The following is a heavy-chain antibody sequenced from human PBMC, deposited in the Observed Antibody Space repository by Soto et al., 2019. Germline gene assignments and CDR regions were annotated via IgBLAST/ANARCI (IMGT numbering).Heavy chain of an antibody. V-gene: IGHV1-2*02. CDR2: INPNSGGT. CDR3: ARSLTEGYCTITGCYTRPLYGMDV. Sequence: QEQLVQSGAEVKKPGASVKVSCKASGYTFSGYYIHWLRQAPGQGLEWMGWINPNSGGTNYAQKFQGRVTVTRDTPTSTAYMELSRLTSDDTAVYYCARSLTEGYCTITGCYTRPLYGMDVWGQGTTVTDSS. J-gene: IGHJ6*02. CDR1: GYTFSGYY. D-gene: IGHD2-2*02.